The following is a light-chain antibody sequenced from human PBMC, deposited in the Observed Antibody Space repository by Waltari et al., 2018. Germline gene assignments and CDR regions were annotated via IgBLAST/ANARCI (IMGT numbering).Light chain of an antibody. CDR1: TWPSSHA. Sequence: QLVLTHSPSASASLRASVTPTCTLSTWPSSHAIAWSLQQPETGPRYLMKLNSDGSHSKGDGIPDRFSGSSSGAERYLTISSLQSEDEADYYCQTWGTGIQGVFGGGTKLTVL. V-gene: IGLV4-69*01. CDR2: LNSDGSH. CDR3: QTWGTGIQGV. J-gene: IGLJ2*01.